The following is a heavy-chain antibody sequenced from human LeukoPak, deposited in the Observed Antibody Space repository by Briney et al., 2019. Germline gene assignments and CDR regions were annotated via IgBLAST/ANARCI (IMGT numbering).Heavy chain of an antibody. Sequence: SETLSLTCTVSGDSIRTHYWSWIRQPPGKGLEWIGYIYYSGSTYYNPSLKSRVTISVDTSKNQFSLKLSSVTAADTAVYYCARDRYSSSWYGSGYYYYGMDVWGQGTTVTVSS. CDR3: ARDRYSSSWYGSGYYYYGMDV. CDR1: GDSIRTHY. CDR2: IYYSGST. D-gene: IGHD6-13*01. J-gene: IGHJ6*02. V-gene: IGHV4-59*11.